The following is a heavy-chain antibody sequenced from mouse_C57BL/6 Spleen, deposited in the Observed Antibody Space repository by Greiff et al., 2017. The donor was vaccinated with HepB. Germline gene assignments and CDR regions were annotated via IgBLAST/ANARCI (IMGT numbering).Heavy chain of an antibody. J-gene: IGHJ4*01. CDR1: GFTFSDYG. Sequence: EVKLMESGGGLVKPGGSLKLSCAASGFTFSDYGMHWVRQAPEKGLEWVAYISRGSSTIYYADTVKGRCTISRDNAKNTLILQMTSLRSEDTDMYYCARRGCYDYGGYAMDYWGQGTSVTVSS. D-gene: IGHD2-4*01. CDR3: ARRGCYDYGGYAMDY. V-gene: IGHV5-17*01. CDR2: ISRGSSTI.